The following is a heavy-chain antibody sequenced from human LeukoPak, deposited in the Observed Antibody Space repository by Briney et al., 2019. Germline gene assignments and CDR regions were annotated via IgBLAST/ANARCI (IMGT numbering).Heavy chain of an antibody. J-gene: IGHJ6*02. Sequence: GGSLGLSCAASGFSFSDHYMGWIRQAPGKGLEWVSYIMTSGSTIYYADSVKGRFTISRDNAKNSLYLQMNSLRAEDTAVYYCARGHYGLDVWGQGTTVTVSS. CDR2: IMTSGSTI. V-gene: IGHV3-11*01. CDR3: ARGHYGLDV. CDR1: GFSFSDHY. D-gene: IGHD3-10*01.